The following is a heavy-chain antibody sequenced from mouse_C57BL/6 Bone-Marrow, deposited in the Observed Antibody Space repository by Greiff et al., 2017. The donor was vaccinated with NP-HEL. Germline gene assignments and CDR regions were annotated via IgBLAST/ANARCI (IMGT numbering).Heavy chain of an antibody. Sequence: VQLQQSGAELVKPGASVKISCKASGYAFSSYWMNWVKQRPGKGLEWIGQIYPGDGDTNYNGKFKGKATLTADKSSSTAYMQLSSLTSEDSAVYFCAREGDSSGYEFAYWGQGTLVTVSA. CDR2: IYPGDGDT. CDR3: AREGDSSGYEFAY. CDR1: GYAFSSYW. D-gene: IGHD3-2*02. J-gene: IGHJ3*01. V-gene: IGHV1-80*01.